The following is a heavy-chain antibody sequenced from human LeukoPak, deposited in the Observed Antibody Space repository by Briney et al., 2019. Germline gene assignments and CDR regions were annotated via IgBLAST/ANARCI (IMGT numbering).Heavy chain of an antibody. CDR3: AKDRRELDVLDI. V-gene: IGHV3-23*01. J-gene: IGHJ3*02. CDR1: GFTFNTYA. CDR2: ISGSGRTT. Sequence: GGSLRLSCAASGFTFNTYAMSWVRQAPGKGLEWVSGISGSGRTTYYADSVKGRFTISRDNSKNTLFVQMNSLRAEDTAVYYCAKDRRELDVLDIWGQGTMVTVSS.